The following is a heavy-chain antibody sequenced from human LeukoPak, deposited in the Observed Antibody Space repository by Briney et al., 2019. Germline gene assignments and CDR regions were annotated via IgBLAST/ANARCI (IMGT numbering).Heavy chain of an antibody. V-gene: IGHV3-7*04. Sequence: GGSLRLSCASSGFTFSFYWMHWVRQAPGKGLEWVANIKQDGSEKYYVDSVKGRFTISRDNAKNSLYLQMNSLRAEDTAVFYCARDGTYTDYDPDFDIWGQGTLVTVSS. D-gene: IGHD5-12*01. CDR2: IKQDGSEK. CDR1: GFTFSFYW. CDR3: ARDGTYTDYDPDFDI. J-gene: IGHJ4*02.